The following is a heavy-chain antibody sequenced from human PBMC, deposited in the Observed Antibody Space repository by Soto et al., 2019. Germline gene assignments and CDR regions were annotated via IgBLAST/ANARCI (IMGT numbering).Heavy chain of an antibody. D-gene: IGHD3-9*01. J-gene: IGHJ4*02. CDR2: ISAYNGNT. V-gene: IGHV1-18*01. CDR3: SFSHYDIFTGYYTSLFDY. Sequence: GASVKVSCKASGYTFASYGISWVRQAPGQGLERMGWISAYNGNTNYAQKLQGRVTMTTDTSTSTAYMEQRSLRSYDTAVFYCSFSHYDIFTGYYTSLFDYWGQGTLVTVSS. CDR1: GYTFASYG.